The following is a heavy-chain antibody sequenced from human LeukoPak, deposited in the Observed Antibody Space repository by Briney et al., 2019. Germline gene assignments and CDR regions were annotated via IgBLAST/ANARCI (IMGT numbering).Heavy chain of an antibody. CDR1: GYTITSYS. D-gene: IGHD6-19*01. CDR2: ISAYNGNT. J-gene: IGHJ4*02. CDR3: ATPQNVYSLAVAGQNPLDY. V-gene: IGHV1-18*01. Sequence: GASVKVSCKASGYTITSYSISWVRQAPGQGLEWMGWISAYNGNTNYAQKLQGRVTMTEDTSTDTAYMELSSLRSEDTAVYYCATPQNVYSLAVAGQNPLDYWGQGTLVTVSS.